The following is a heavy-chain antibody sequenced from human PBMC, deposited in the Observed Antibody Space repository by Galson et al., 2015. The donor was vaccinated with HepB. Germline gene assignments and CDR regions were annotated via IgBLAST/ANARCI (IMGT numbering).Heavy chain of an antibody. Sequence: QSGAEVKKPGESLKISCKGSGYSFTSYWIAWVRQMPGKGLEWMGMIDPGDSDTRYRPPFQGQVTISADKSISTAYLQWISLKASDTAMYYCARLVWADDAFDIWGQGTMVTVSS. CDR3: ARLVWADDAFDI. CDR1: GYSFTSYW. J-gene: IGHJ3*02. D-gene: IGHD5/OR15-5a*01. V-gene: IGHV5-51*01. CDR2: IDPGDSDT.